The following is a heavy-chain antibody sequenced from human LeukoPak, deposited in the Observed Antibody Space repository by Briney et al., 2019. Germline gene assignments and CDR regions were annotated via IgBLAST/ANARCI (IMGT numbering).Heavy chain of an antibody. V-gene: IGHV4-61*10. CDR3: ASRPIAAAGINY. D-gene: IGHD6-13*01. J-gene: IGHJ4*02. Sequence: SQTLSLTCTVSGGSISSGSYYWSWIRQPAGKGLEWIGYIYYSGSTNYNPSLKSRVTISVDTSKNQFSLKLSSVTAADTAVYYCASRPIAAAGINYWGQGTLVTVSS. CDR1: GGSISSGSYY. CDR2: IYYSGST.